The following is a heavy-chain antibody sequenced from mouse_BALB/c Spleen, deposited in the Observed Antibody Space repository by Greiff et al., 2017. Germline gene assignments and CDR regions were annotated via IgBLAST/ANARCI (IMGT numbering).Heavy chain of an antibody. D-gene: IGHD2-4*01. V-gene: IGHV8-11*01. J-gene: IGHJ2*01. CDR1: GFSLSTYGIG. Sequence: QVTLKVSGPGILQPSQTLSLTCSFSGFSLSTYGIGVGWIRQPSGKGLEWLAHIWWNDNKYYNTALKSRLTISKDTSNNQVFLKIASVDTADTATYYCARIEYYDYDRYYCDYWGQGTTLTVSS. CDR3: ARIEYYDYDRYYCDY. CDR2: IWWNDNK.